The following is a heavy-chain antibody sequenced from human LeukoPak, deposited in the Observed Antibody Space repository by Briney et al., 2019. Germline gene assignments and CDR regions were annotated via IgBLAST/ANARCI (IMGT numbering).Heavy chain of an antibody. V-gene: IGHV3-66*01. CDR1: GFTVSSTY. CDR3: ARGATPWGHFDY. J-gene: IGHJ4*02. CDR2: IYSGGST. D-gene: IGHD3-16*01. Sequence: GGSLRLSCAASGFTVSSTYMSWVRQAPGKGLEWVSVIYSGGSTFYADSVKGRFTISRDNSKNTLYLQMNSLRAEDTAVYYCARGATPWGHFDYWGRGTLITVSS.